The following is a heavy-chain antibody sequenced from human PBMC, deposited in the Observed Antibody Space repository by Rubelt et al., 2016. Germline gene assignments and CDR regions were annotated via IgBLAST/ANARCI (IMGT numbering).Heavy chain of an antibody. D-gene: IGHD5-18*01. CDR2: SSSYI. V-gene: IGHV3-21*01. J-gene: IGHJ4*02. Sequence: SSSYIYYADSVKGRFTISRDNSKNTLYLQMNSLRAEDTAVYYCARSAAMTILFDYWGQGTLVTVSS. CDR3: ARSAAMTILFDY.